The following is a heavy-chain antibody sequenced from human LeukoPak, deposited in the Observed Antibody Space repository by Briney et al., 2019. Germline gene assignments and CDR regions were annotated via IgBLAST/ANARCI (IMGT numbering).Heavy chain of an antibody. CDR1: GFTFSSYS. CDR3: ARGHSSGYYYY. V-gene: IGHV3-64*01. D-gene: IGHD3-22*01. Sequence: GGSLRLSCAASGFTFSSYSMNWVRQAPGKGLEYVSEISSNGGRTYYANSVKGRFTISRDNSKNTLYLQMGSLRAEDMAVYYCARGHSSGYYYYWGQGTLVPVSS. CDR2: ISSNGGRT. J-gene: IGHJ4*02.